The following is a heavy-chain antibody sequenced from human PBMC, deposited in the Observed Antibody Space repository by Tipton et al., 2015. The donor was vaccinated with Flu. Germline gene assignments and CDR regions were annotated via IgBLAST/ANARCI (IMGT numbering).Heavy chain of an antibody. J-gene: IGHJ5*02. CDR1: GDSIGSEYY. CDR3: ARRDYRNYVSEPKNWFDP. D-gene: IGHD4-11*01. Sequence: TLSLTCSVSGDSIGSEYYWGWIRQLPGKSLEWIGNIHRTGSTYYNPSLTSRVTITVDTSKNQFSLRLTSVTAADTAVYFCARRDYRNYVSEPKNWFDPWGQGTLVTVSS. V-gene: IGHV4-38-2*01. CDR2: IHRTGST.